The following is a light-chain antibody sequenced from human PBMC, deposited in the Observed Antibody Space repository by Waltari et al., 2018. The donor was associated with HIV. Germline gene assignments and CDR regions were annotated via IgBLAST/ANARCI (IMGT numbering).Light chain of an antibody. Sequence: DIQMTQSPSSLSASVGDRVTITCQASQDISNYLNWYQQKPGKAPKLLIYDASNLETGVPSRFSGSGSGTDFTFTISSLQPEDIAIYYCQRYDNLPALTFGGGTKVEIK. J-gene: IGKJ4*01. V-gene: IGKV1-33*01. CDR3: QRYDNLPALT. CDR2: DAS. CDR1: QDISNY.